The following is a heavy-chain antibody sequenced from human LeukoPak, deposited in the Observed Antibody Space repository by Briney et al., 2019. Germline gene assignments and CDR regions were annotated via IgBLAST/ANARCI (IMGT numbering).Heavy chain of an antibody. CDR1: GFTFSSYW. D-gene: IGHD5-18*01. CDR2: INSDGSST. J-gene: IGHJ4*02. CDR3: ARGGRYSYDFFDY. V-gene: IGHV3-74*01. Sequence: GGSLRLSCAASGFTFSSYWMHWVRQAPGKVLVWVSRINSDGSSTSYADSVKGRFTISRDNAKNTLYLQMNSLRAEDTAVYYCARGGRYSYDFFDYWGQGTLVTVSS.